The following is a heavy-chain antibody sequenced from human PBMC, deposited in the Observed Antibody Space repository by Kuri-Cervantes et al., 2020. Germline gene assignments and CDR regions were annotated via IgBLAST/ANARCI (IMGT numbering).Heavy chain of an antibody. CDR1: GGSISSSNW. CDR2: IYHSGST. J-gene: IGHJ6*02. CDR3: ARSIVVVVAATPGYYYYGMDV. V-gene: IGHV4-4*02. D-gene: IGHD2-15*01. Sequence: GSLRLSCAVSGGSISSSNWWSWVRQPPGKGLEWIGEIYHSGSTNYNPSLKSRVTISVDTSKNQFSLKLSSVTAADTAVYYCARSIVVVVAATPGYYYYGMDVWGQGTTVTVSS.